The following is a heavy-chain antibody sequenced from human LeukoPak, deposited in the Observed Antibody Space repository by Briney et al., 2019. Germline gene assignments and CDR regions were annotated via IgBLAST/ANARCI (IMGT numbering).Heavy chain of an antibody. V-gene: IGHV3-23*01. CDR1: GFTFISYA. Sequence: PGGSLRLSCAASGFTFISYAIHWVRQAPGKGLEWVSAISGSGGSTYYADSVKGRFTISRDNSKNTLYPQMNSLRAEDTAVYYCAKDRGYSFDYWGQGTLVTVSS. CDR2: ISGSGGST. D-gene: IGHD3-10*01. CDR3: AKDRGYSFDY. J-gene: IGHJ4*02.